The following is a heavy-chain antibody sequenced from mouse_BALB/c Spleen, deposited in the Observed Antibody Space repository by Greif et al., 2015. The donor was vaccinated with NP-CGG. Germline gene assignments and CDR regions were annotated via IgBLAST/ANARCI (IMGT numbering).Heavy chain of an antibody. CDR1: GFTFSSYA. J-gene: IGHJ4*01. CDR3: ARAYYGNYGRNYYAMDY. CDR2: ISSGGSYT. D-gene: IGHD2-10*01. Sequence: EVKLVESGGGLVKPGGSLKLSCAASGFTFSSYAMSWVRQSPEKRLEWVAEISSGGSYTYYPDTVTGRFTISRDNAKNTLYLEVSSLRSEDTAMYYCARAYYGNYGRNYYAMDYWSQGTSVTVSS. V-gene: IGHV5-9-4*01.